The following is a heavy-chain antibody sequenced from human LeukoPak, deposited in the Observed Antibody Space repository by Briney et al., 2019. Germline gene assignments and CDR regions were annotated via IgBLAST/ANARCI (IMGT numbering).Heavy chain of an antibody. CDR2: IYYSGST. D-gene: IGHD2/OR15-2a*01. CDR3: ARKNDFDI. V-gene: IGHV4-59*01. Sequence: PSETLSLTCTVSGGSITSDHWNWIRQPPGKGLEWIGRIYYSGSTYYNPSLKSRVTISVDMSKNQFSLRLTSVTAADTAVYYCARKNDFDIWGQGTLVTVSS. CDR1: GGSITSDH. J-gene: IGHJ3*02.